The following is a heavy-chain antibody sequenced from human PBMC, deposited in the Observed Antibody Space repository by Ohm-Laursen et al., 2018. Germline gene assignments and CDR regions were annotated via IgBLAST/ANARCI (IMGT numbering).Heavy chain of an antibody. V-gene: IGHV4-39*01. Sequence: SETLSLTCPVSGGSISSSSYCWGWIRQPPGKGLEWIGNIYYSGSTYYNPSLRSRLTVSVDTSKNQFSRKLSSVTATDTAVYYCARAFWNGYNDAFDVWGQGTMVTVSS. J-gene: IGHJ3*01. CDR2: IYYSGST. CDR1: GGSISSSSYC. D-gene: IGHD3-3*01. CDR3: ARAFWNGYNDAFDV.